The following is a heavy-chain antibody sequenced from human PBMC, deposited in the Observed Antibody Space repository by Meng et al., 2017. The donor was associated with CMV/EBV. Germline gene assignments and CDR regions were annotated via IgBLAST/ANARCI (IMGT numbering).Heavy chain of an antibody. V-gene: IGHV3-66*02. J-gene: IGHJ2*01. Sequence: FTVSGSYVSWVRQAPGKGLEWDSVIYSGGSTYYADSVKGRFTISRDNSKNTLYFQMNSLRVEDTAVYYCARDSGWGYSYGSNWYFDLWGRGTLVTVSS. CDR2: IYSGGST. CDR1: FTVSGSY. D-gene: IGHD5-18*01. CDR3: ARDSGWGYSYGSNWYFDL.